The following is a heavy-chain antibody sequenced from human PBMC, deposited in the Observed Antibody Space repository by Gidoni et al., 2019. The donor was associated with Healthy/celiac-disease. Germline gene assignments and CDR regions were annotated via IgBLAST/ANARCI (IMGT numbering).Heavy chain of an antibody. Sequence: QLQLQESGPGLVKPADTLSLTCTVSGGSISSSSYYWGWIRQPPGKGLEWIGSIYYSGSTYYNPSLKSRVTISVDTSKNQFSLKLSSVTAADTAVYYCARQVVGYGMDVWGQGTTVTVLL. J-gene: IGHJ6*02. V-gene: IGHV4-39*01. CDR3: ARQVVGYGMDV. D-gene: IGHD2-15*01. CDR2: IYYSGST. CDR1: GGSISSSSYY.